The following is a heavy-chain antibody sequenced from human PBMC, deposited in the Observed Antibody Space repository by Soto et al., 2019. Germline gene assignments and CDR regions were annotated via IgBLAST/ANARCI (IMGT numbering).Heavy chain of an antibody. Sequence: PGGSLRLSCAASGFTFSSYGMHGVRQAPGKGLEWVAVISYDGSNKYYADSVKGRFTISRDNSKNTLYLQMNSLRAEDTAVYYCAKDMGGYSYPPGDYYYYGMDVWGQGTTVTVSS. D-gene: IGHD5-18*01. V-gene: IGHV3-30*18. CDR1: GFTFSSYG. CDR3: AKDMGGYSYPPGDYYYYGMDV. J-gene: IGHJ6*02. CDR2: ISYDGSNK.